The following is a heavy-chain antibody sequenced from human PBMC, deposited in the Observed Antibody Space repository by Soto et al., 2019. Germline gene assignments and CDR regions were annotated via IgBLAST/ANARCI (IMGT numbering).Heavy chain of an antibody. CDR3: ARGLPFGDIWNDSHMSYALDV. CDR1: GYSISSDY. CDR2: MSTSGST. V-gene: IGHV4-4*07. D-gene: IGHD3-16*01. Sequence: PSETLFLTSTVSGYSISSDYWNWIRQPAGKGLEWIGRMSTSGSTIYNPSLKSRVSMSVDTSKNQFSLKLSSVTAADTAVYYCARGLPFGDIWNDSHMSYALDVWGQGTTVTVSS. J-gene: IGHJ6*02.